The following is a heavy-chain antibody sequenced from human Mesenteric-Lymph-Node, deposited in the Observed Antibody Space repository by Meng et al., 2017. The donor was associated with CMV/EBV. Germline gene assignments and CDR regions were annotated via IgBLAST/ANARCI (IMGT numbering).Heavy chain of an antibody. D-gene: IGHD5-12*01. V-gene: IGHV3-11*05. CDR3: ARVNSGHSGGDY. CDR1: GFTFSSYP. Sequence: GGSLRLSCAASGFTFSSYPMIWVRQAPGQGLECLSYISGSSIFIKYADSVRGRFTISRDDAKNSLYLQMNSLRADDTATYYCARVNSGHSGGDYWGQGALVTVSS. CDR2: ISGSSIFI. J-gene: IGHJ4*02.